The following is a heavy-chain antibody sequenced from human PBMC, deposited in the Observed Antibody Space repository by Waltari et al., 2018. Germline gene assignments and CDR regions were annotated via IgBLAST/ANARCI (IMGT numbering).Heavy chain of an antibody. CDR3: SRSKLGRTTFDY. Sequence: EVQVVESGGGLVQPGGSLRLSCAASGFRFSPYYMNWVRQAPGKGLEWVSYISSTSGTIYYADSVKGRFTISRDNAKNSLYLQMNSLRAEDTAVYYCSRSKLGRTTFDYWGQGTLVTVSS. CDR2: ISSTSGTI. V-gene: IGHV3-48*04. D-gene: IGHD7-27*01. CDR1: GFRFSPYY. J-gene: IGHJ4*02.